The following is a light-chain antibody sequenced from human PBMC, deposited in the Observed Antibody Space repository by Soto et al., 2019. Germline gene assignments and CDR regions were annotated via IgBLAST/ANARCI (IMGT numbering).Light chain of an antibody. J-gene: IGKJ5*01. CDR1: QGIRCY. CDR2: IAS. Sequence: IQLTQSPSSLSEPVGDRVAITCRASQGIRCYLAWYQQKTGEAPKPLISIASILQSGVPSRFSGIVSGTDFALTLSSLQPEDSATYYCPQLDSMTIPSGQRT. V-gene: IGKV1-9*01. CDR3: PQLDSMTIP.